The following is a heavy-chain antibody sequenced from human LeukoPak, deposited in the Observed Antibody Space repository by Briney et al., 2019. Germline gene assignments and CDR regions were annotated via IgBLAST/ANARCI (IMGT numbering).Heavy chain of an antibody. J-gene: IGHJ4*02. D-gene: IGHD3-10*01. V-gene: IGHV3-23*01. CDR2: TSGSGAGT. CDR3: AKGLGIGELWVDS. CDR1: GFSFSSYA. Sequence: GGSLRLSCASSGFSFSSYAMSWVRQAPGKGLEWVSSTSGSGAGTYYADSVKGRFTISRDNSKNTVYLQMNSLRAEDTAVYYCAKGLGIGELWVDSWGQGTLVTFSS.